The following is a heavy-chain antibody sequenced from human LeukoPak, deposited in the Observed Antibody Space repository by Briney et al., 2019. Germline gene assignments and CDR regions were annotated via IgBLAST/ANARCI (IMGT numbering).Heavy chain of an antibody. J-gene: IGHJ4*02. Sequence: GGSLRLSCAVSGFPFGDYPMNWVRQAPGKGLEWISHMRGDDFTVYYADSVKGRFSISRDNAKDFLFLQMNSLRGDDTAVYYCVRDHDYAFDYWGQGTPVAVSS. V-gene: IGHV3-48*01. CDR1: GFPFGDYP. CDR3: VRDHDYAFDY. D-gene: IGHD4-17*01. CDR2: MRGDDFTV.